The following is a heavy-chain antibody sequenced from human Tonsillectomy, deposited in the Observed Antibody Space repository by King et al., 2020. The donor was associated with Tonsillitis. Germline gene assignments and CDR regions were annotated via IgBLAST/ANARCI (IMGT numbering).Heavy chain of an antibody. Sequence: VQLVESGAEVKKPGESLKMSCKGSGYRFTSYWIAWVRQTPGKGLEWMGIIYPGDSDTRYSPSFQGQVTISADKSIATAYLQWKSLTASDTAIYYCASLGSGSVAGMWLNYWGKGPLVTVSS. CDR2: IYPGDSDT. CDR1: GYRFTSYW. D-gene: IGHD6-19*01. J-gene: IGHJ4*02. V-gene: IGHV5-51*01. CDR3: ASLGSGSVAGMWLNY.